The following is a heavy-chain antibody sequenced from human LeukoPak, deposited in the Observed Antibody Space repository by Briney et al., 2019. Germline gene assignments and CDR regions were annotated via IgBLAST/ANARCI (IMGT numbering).Heavy chain of an antibody. Sequence: SVKVSCKASGYTFTGYYMHWVRQAPGQGLEWMGGIIPIFGTANYAQKFQGRVTITADESTSTAYMELSSLRSEDTAVYYCARSPTLVVPAATGGFGYWGQGTLVTVSS. J-gene: IGHJ4*02. CDR3: ARSPTLVVPAATGGFGY. CDR1: GYTFTGYY. V-gene: IGHV1-69*13. D-gene: IGHD2-2*01. CDR2: IIPIFGTA.